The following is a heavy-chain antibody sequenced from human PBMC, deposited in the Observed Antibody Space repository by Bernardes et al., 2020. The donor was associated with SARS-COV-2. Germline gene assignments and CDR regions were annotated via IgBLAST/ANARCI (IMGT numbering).Heavy chain of an antibody. CDR2: IVVGSGNT. V-gene: IGHV1-58*01. Sequence: SVKVSCKASGFTFTSSAVQWVRQARGQRLEWIGWIVVGSGNTNYAQKFQERVTITRDMSTSTAYMELSSLRSEDTAVYYCAAPKYYDFWSGYYTDPNYYYYGMDVWGQGTTVTVSS. J-gene: IGHJ6*02. D-gene: IGHD3-3*01. CDR1: GFTFTSSA. CDR3: AAPKYYDFWSGYYTDPNYYYYGMDV.